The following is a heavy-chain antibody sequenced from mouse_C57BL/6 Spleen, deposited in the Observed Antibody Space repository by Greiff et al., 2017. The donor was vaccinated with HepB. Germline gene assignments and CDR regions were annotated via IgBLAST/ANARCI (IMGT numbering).Heavy chain of an antibody. V-gene: IGHV1-69*01. Sequence: VQLQQPGAELVMPGASVKLSCKASGYTFTSYWMHWVKQRPGQGLEWIGEIDPSDSYTNYNQKFKGKSTLTVDKSSSTAYMQLSSLTSEDSAVYYCARSGYDPYWYFDVWGTGTTVTVSS. J-gene: IGHJ1*03. CDR3: ARSGYDPYWYFDV. CDR1: GYTFTSYW. D-gene: IGHD2-2*01. CDR2: IDPSDSYT.